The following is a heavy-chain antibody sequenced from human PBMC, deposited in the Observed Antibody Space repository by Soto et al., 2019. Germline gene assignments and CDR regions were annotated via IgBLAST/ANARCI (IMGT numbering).Heavy chain of an antibody. CDR3: ARGGYSSGWQPRAYYGMDV. J-gene: IGHJ6*02. Sequence: SYTLSLTCAVDGGSFSGYYWSWIRQPPGKGLEWIGEINHSGSTNYNPSLKSRVTISVDTSKNQFSLKLSSVTAADTAVYYFARGGYSSGWQPRAYYGMDVWGQGTTVTASS. CDR1: GGSFSGYY. V-gene: IGHV4-34*01. D-gene: IGHD6-19*01. CDR2: INHSGST.